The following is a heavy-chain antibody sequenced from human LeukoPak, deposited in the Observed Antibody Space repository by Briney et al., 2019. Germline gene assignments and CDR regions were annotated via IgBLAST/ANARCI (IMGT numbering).Heavy chain of an antibody. CDR3: ARWPYSYIDY. J-gene: IGHJ4*02. CDR1: GGSISSYH. D-gene: IGHD5-18*01. CDR2: IYYSGST. V-gene: IGHV4-59*01. Sequence: PSETLSLTCTVSGGSISSYHWSWIRQPPGKGLEWIGYIYYSGSTNYNPSLKTRVTISADTSENQFSLKLNSVTAADTAVYYCARWPYSYIDYWGQGTLVTVSS.